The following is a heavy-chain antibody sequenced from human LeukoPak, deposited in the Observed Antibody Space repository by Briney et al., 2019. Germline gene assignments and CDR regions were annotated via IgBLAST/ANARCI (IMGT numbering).Heavy chain of an antibody. J-gene: IGHJ4*02. CDR3: AKDKVGATSGYYFDY. D-gene: IGHD1-26*01. V-gene: IGHV3-9*01. CDR1: GFTFDDYA. Sequence: TGGSLRLSCAASGFTFDDYAMHWVRRAPGKGLEWVSGISWNSGSTGYADSVKGRFTISRDNAKNSLYLQMNSLRAEDTALYYCAKDKVGATSGYYFDYWGQGALVTVYS. CDR2: ISWNSGST.